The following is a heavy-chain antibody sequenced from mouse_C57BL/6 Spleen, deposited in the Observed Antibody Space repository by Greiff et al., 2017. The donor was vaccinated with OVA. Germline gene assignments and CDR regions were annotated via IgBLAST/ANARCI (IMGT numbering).Heavy chain of an antibody. D-gene: IGHD3-2*02. CDR2: ISSGGSYT. Sequence: EVQLQESGGDLVKPGGSLKLSCAASGFTFSSYGMSWVRQTPDKRLEWVATISSGGSYTYYPDSVKGRFTISRDNAKNTLYLQMSSLKSEDTAMYYCARLAQAKGGFDYWGQGTTLTVSS. V-gene: IGHV5-6*01. CDR3: ARLAQAKGGFDY. J-gene: IGHJ2*01. CDR1: GFTFSSYG.